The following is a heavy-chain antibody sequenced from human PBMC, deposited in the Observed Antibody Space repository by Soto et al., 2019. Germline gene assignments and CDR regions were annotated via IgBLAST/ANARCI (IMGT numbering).Heavy chain of an antibody. V-gene: IGHV4-30-4*01. J-gene: IGHJ4*02. CDR3: ARTHYSNRSGTDY. CDR2: IYYSGST. CDR1: GGSIRSGDSY. D-gene: IGHD3-22*01. Sequence: SETLSLTCTVSGGSIRSGDSYWSWIRQPPGKGLEWIGYIYYSGSTYYNPSLKSRVTISLDTSKNQFSLNLSSVTAADTAVYYCARTHYSNRSGTDYWGQGTLVTVSS.